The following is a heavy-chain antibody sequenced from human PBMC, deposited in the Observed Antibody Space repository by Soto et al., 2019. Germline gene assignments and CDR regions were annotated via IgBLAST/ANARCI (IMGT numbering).Heavy chain of an antibody. V-gene: IGHV3-30-3*01. CDR3: ARAQYHDRRCPNGHAFGI. CDR1: EFTFSDYA. D-gene: IGHD2-2*01. J-gene: IGHJ3*02. CDR2: ISDDGDKV. Sequence: QVQLVESGGGVVQPGRSLRLSCAASEFTFSDYAMHWVRQAPGKGLEWVAVISDDGDKVFYADSMKDRLTISRDNSKSTLFLEMTRLGPGEKALYYRARAQYHDRRCPNGHAFGIWGQRRMVNVSS.